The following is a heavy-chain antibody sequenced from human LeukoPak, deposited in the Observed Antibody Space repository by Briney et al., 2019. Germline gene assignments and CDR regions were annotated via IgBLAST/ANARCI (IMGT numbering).Heavy chain of an antibody. V-gene: IGHV4-61*02. Sequence: MASETLSLTCTVSGGSISSGSYYWSWIRQPAGKGLEWIGRIYTSGSTNYNPSLKSRVTISVDTSKNQFSLRLTSVTAADTAVYYCARNRVVGAPNFDYWGQGTLVTVLS. CDR3: ARNRVVGAPNFDY. J-gene: IGHJ4*02. CDR1: GGSISSGSYY. D-gene: IGHD1-26*01. CDR2: IYTSGST.